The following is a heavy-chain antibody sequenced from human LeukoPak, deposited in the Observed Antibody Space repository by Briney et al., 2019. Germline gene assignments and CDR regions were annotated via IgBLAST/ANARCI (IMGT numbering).Heavy chain of an antibody. CDR1: SGSISTSNYY. V-gene: IGHV4-39*07. CDR2: IFYSGST. CDR3: AREPSILTGYYLRERGFDP. Sequence: SETLSLTCTVSSGSISTSNYYWGWVRQPPGKALEWIGNIFYSGSTYYSPSLKSRVTKSLDTSRNQFSLKLSSVTAADTAVYYCAREPSILTGYYLRERGFDPWGQGTLVTVSS. J-gene: IGHJ5*02. D-gene: IGHD3-9*01.